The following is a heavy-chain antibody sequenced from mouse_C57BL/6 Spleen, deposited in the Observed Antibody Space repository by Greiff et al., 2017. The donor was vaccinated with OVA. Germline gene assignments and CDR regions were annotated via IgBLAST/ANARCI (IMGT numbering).Heavy chain of an antibody. Sequence: EVHLVESGGGLVKPGGSLKLSCAASGFTFSDYGMHWVRQAPEKGLEWVAYISSGSSTIYYADTVQGRFTLSRDNAKNTLFMQMTSLRSEDTAMYYCARGILRYVDYWGQGTTLTVSS. CDR3: ARGILRYVDY. V-gene: IGHV5-17*01. CDR1: GFTFSDYG. CDR2: ISSGSSTI. D-gene: IGHD1-1*01. J-gene: IGHJ2*01.